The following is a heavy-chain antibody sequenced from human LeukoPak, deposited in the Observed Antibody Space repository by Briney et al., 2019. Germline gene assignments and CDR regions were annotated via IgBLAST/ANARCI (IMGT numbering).Heavy chain of an antibody. D-gene: IGHD1-1*01. CDR3: ARGWRYGTTGTTPY. CDR2: INPNSGGS. Sequence: ASVKVSCKASGYTFTGYYMHWVRQAPGQGLEWMGWINPNSGGSNYAQKFQGRVTMTRDTSISTAYMELSRLRSDDTAVYYCARGWRYGTTGTTPYWGQGTLVTVSS. CDR1: GYTFTGYY. V-gene: IGHV1-2*02. J-gene: IGHJ4*02.